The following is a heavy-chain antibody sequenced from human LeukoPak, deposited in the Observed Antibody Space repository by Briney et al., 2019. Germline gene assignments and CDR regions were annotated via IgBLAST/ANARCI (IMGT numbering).Heavy chain of an antibody. Sequence: GGSLRLSCEASGFTFSNAWMNWVRQAPGKGLEWVSYISNSGATIYYADSVKGRFTISRDNAKSSLFLQMNSLRAEDTGVYYCARATFSSSGHSYWGQGTLVTVSS. CDR2: ISNSGATI. J-gene: IGHJ4*02. V-gene: IGHV3-11*04. CDR1: GFTFSNAW. D-gene: IGHD6-13*01. CDR3: ARATFSSSGHSY.